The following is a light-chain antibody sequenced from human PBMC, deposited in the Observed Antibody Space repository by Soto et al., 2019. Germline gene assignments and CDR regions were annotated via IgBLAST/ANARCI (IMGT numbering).Light chain of an antibody. J-gene: IGKJ5*01. V-gene: IGKV3-15*01. CDR2: GAS. Sequence: EIVMTQSPATLSVSPGERATLSCRASQSVTSNLAWYQQKPGQAPRLLIYGASTRATGIPARFSGSGSGTEFTLTISSLQSEDFAVYDCQQYNNWPPTFCQGTRLEIK. CDR1: QSVTSN. CDR3: QQYNNWPPT.